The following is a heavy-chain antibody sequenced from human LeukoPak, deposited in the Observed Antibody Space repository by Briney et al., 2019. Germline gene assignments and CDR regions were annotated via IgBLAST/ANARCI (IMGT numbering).Heavy chain of an antibody. J-gene: IGHJ4*02. CDR1: EFTFSSYS. D-gene: IGHD3-3*01. V-gene: IGHV3-48*01. CDR2: ITSSSSTI. Sequence: GGSLRLSCAASEFTFSSYSMNWVRQAPGKGLEWVSYITSSSSTIYYADSVKGRFTISRDNAKNSLYLQMNSLRGEDTAVYYCARGTLRSFDYWGQGTLVTVSS. CDR3: ARGTLRSFDY.